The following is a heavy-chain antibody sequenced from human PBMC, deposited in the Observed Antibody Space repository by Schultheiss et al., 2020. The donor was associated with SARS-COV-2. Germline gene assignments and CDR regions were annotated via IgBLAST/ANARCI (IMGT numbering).Heavy chain of an antibody. Sequence: GGSLRLSCAASGFTFSSYSMNWVRQAPGKGLEWVSSISSSSSYIYYADSVKGRFTISRDNSKNTAYLQMNSLKTEDTAVYYCARDFANSLGLYWGQGTLVTVSS. J-gene: IGHJ4*02. D-gene: IGHD5-18*01. CDR2: ISSSSSYI. CDR1: GFTFSSYS. CDR3: ARDFANSLGLY. V-gene: IGHV3-21*01.